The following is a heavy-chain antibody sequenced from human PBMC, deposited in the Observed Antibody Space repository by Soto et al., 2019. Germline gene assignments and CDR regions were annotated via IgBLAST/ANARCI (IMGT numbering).Heavy chain of an antibody. J-gene: IGHJ5*02. CDR3: AREYTSIAVHNWFDP. CDR1: GGSISSGGYY. CDR2: IYYSGST. Sequence: SETLSLTCTVSGGSISSGGYYWSWIRQHPGKGLEWIGYIYYSGSTYYNPSLKSRVTISVDTSKNQFSLKLSSVTAADTAVYYCAREYTSIAVHNWFDPWGQGTLVTVSS. D-gene: IGHD6-6*01. V-gene: IGHV4-31*03.